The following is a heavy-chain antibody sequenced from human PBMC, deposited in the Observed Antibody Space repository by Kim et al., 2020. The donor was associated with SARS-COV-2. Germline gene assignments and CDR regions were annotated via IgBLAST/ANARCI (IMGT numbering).Heavy chain of an antibody. J-gene: IGHJ6*02. CDR3: AKAMATAYYGMDV. D-gene: IGHD5-18*01. Sequence: ADAVKGRFPISRDNSKNTLYLQMNSLRAEDTAVYYCAKAMATAYYGMDVWGQGTTVTVSS. V-gene: IGHV3-23*01.